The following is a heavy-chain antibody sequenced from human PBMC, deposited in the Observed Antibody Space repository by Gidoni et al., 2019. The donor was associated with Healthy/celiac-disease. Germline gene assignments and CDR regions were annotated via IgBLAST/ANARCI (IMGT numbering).Heavy chain of an antibody. J-gene: IGHJ4*02. CDR1: GFTFSGYA. Sequence: EVQLLESGGGLVQPGGSLRLSCAASGFTFSGYAMSWVRQAPGKGLEWVSAISGSGGSTDYADSVKGRFTISRDNSKNTLYLQMNSLRAEDTAVYYCAKVALVGANLRAYYFDYWGQGTLVTVSA. V-gene: IGHV3-23*01. CDR2: ISGSGGST. D-gene: IGHD1-26*01. CDR3: AKVALVGANLRAYYFDY.